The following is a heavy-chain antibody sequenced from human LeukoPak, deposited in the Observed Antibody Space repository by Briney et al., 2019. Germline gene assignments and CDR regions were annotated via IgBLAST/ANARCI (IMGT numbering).Heavy chain of an antibody. CDR2: IYYSGST. CDR1: GGSISSSSYY. CDR3: ARQILWFGGFEDYYYMDV. Sequence: SETLPLTCTVSGGSISSSSYYWGWIRQPPGKGLEWIGSIYYSGSTYYNPSLKSRVTISVDTSKNQFSLKLSSVTAADTAVYYCARQILWFGGFEDYYYMDVWGKGTTVTVSS. J-gene: IGHJ6*03. D-gene: IGHD3-10*01. V-gene: IGHV4-39*01.